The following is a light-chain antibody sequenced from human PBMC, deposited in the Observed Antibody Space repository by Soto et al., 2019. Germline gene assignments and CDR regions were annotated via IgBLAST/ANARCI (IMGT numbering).Light chain of an antibody. CDR1: QDITDR. J-gene: IGKJ3*01. CDR2: DAS. Sequence: DIQMTQSPSSVSASVVDRFIFTFRASQDITDRLAWYQQKPGKAPKLLMSDASSLQSGVPSRFSGSGSGTDFSLTISSLQPEDFATYYCHQAHSFPFTFGPGTKVDIK. CDR3: HQAHSFPFT. V-gene: IGKV1-12*01.